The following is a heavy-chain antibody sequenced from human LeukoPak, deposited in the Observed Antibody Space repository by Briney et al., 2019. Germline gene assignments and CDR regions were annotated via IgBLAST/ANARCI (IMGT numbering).Heavy chain of an antibody. Sequence: GGSLRLSCAASGFTFPIYWMHWVRQAPGKGLVWVSRVNGGGSTTTYADSVKGRFTISRDNAKNTGYLQMDSLRAEDTAVYYCTRPQHGDLYAFDIWGQGTMVTVSS. V-gene: IGHV3-74*01. CDR1: GFTFPIYW. D-gene: IGHD3-16*01. CDR2: VNGGGSTT. J-gene: IGHJ3*02. CDR3: TRPQHGDLYAFDI.